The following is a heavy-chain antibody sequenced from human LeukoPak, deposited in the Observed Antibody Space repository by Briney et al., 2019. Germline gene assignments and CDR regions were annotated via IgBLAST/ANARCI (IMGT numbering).Heavy chain of an antibody. CDR2: IYHSGST. CDR1: GYSISSGYY. CDR3: ARDRRGYSGYDTYYFDY. Sequence: ESGPTLVKPSETLSLTCTVSGYSISSGYYWSWIRQPPGKGLEWIGSIYHSGSTYYNPSLKSRVTISVDTSKNQFSLKLSSVTAADTAVYYCARDRRGYSGYDTYYFDYWGQGTLVTVSS. D-gene: IGHD5-12*01. V-gene: IGHV4-38-2*02. J-gene: IGHJ4*02.